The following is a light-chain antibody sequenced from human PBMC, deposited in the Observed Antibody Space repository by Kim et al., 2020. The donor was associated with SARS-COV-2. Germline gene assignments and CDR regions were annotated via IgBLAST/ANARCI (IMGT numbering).Light chain of an antibody. V-gene: IGLV2-18*02. CDR2: EVY. J-gene: IGLJ3*02. Sequence: GQSVTISCTGTSSDVGGYNRVSWYQQPPGTAPKLMIYEVYNRPSGVPDRFSGSKSGNTASLTISGLQPEDEADYYCSSYTRSDTWVFGGGTQLTVL. CDR3: SSYTRSDTWV. CDR1: SSDVGGYNR.